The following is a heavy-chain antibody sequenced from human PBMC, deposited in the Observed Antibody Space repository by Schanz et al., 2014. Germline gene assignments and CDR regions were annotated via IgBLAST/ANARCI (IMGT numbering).Heavy chain of an antibody. D-gene: IGHD3-10*01. CDR2: INPTGGST. CDR3: VRAPHYGSGRHLDY. V-gene: IGHV1-46*03. J-gene: IGHJ4*02. Sequence: QVQLVQSGAEVKKPGASVKVYCKASGYTFTTYYLHWVRQAPGQGLEWMGIINPTGGSTTYAEKFLGRVTMTSDTSTSTVYMELSRLRSEDMAVYYCVRAPHYGSGRHLDYWGQGTLVTGSS. CDR1: GYTFTTYY.